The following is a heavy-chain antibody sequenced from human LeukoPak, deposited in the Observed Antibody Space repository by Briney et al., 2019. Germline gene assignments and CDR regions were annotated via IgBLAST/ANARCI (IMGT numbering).Heavy chain of an antibody. CDR3: ARYRQDSSGHFDY. V-gene: IGHV4-4*07. J-gene: IGHJ4*02. CDR1: GGSISSYY. D-gene: IGHD3-22*01. Sequence: PSETLSLTCTVSGGSISSYYWNWIRQPAGKGLEWIGRINTSGSTTYNPSLKSRITMSVDTSKNQFSLKLSSVTAADTAVYYCARYRQDSSGHFDYCSQGTLVTVSS. CDR2: INTSGST.